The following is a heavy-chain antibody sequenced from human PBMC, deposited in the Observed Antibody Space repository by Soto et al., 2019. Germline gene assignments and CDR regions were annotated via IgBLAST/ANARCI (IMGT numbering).Heavy chain of an antibody. CDR2: INAGNGNT. J-gene: IGHJ4*02. D-gene: IGHD1-26*01. V-gene: IGHV1-3*01. CDR1: GSTFTSCA. CDR3: ARDLYREGFDY. Sequence: ASVNVSCKASGSTFTSCAIHWGRQAPGQGLEWMGWINAGNGNTKYSQKFQGRVTITRDTSASTAYMELSSLRSEDTAVYYCARDLYREGFDYWGQGTLVTVSS.